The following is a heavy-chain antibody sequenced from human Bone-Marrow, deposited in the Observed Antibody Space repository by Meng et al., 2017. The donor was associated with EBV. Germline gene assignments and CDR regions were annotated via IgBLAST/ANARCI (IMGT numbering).Heavy chain of an antibody. V-gene: IGHV1-69*01. D-gene: IGHD3-10*01. CDR1: GGTFSSYA. Sequence: QEQLVEAGAGVEKPGSSVYVSCNASGGTFSSYAISWVRQAPGPGLELMGGIIPIFGTANYSQKFQGRVTITADESTSTAYMELSSLRSEDTAVYYCARGAVRGVIHWFDPWGQGTLVTVSS. CDR3: ARGAVRGVIHWFDP. CDR2: IIPIFGTA. J-gene: IGHJ5*02.